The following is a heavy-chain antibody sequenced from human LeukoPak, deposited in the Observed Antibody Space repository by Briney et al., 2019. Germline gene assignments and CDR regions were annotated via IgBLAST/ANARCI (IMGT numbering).Heavy chain of an antibody. CDR2: IYSGDNI. J-gene: IGHJ4*02. Sequence: GGSLRLSCAASGFTVSNNYMSWVRQAPGKGLEWVSVIYSGDNIYYVESVKGRFTISRDNSKNTLFLQMNRLRAEDTAVYYCAGRRVLDASFDYWGQGTLVTVSS. CDR1: GFTVSNNY. D-gene: IGHD3-16*01. CDR3: AGRRVLDASFDY. V-gene: IGHV3-66*02.